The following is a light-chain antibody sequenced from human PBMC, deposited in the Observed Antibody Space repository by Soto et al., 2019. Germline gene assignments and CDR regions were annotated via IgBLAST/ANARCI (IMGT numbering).Light chain of an antibody. V-gene: IGKV3-15*01. J-gene: IGKJ4*01. CDR3: QQYNDWPLT. CDR2: GAS. CDR1: QSVSTN. Sequence: EIVMTQSPATLSVSPGERASLSCRASQSVSTNLAWYQQKPAQAPRLLIYGASTRATGIPGRFSGGGSGTEFTLTISSLQSADFAVYYCQQYNDWPLTFGQGTKVDIK.